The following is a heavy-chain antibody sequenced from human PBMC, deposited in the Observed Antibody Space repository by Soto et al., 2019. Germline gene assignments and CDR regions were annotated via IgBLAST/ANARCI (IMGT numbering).Heavy chain of an antibody. V-gene: IGHV3-53*01. CDR3: ARDQGIAVAGTGAFDI. Sequence: GGSLRLSCAASGFTVSSNYMSWVRQAPGKGLEWVSVIYSGGSTYYADSVKGRFTISRDNSKNTLYLQMNSLRAEDTAVYYCARDQGIAVAGTGAFDIWGQGTMVTVSS. CDR1: GFTVSSNY. J-gene: IGHJ3*02. D-gene: IGHD6-19*01. CDR2: IYSGGST.